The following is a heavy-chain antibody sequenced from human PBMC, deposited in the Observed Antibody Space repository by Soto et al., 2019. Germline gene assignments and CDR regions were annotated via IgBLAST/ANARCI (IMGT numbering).Heavy chain of an antibody. V-gene: IGHV3-23*01. CDR2: ISGSGGST. CDR1: GFTFSSYA. J-gene: IGHJ4*02. D-gene: IGHD1-20*01. CDR3: AFRTGGYNWNDLIFDY. Sequence: GGSLRLSCAASGFTFSSYAMSWVRQAPGKGLEWVSAISGSGGSTYYADSVKGRFTISRDNSKNTLYLQMNSLRAEDTAVYYCAFRTGGYNWNDLIFDYWGQGTLVTVSS.